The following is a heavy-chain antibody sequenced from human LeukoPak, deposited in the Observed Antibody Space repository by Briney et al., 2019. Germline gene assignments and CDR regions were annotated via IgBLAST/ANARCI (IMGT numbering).Heavy chain of an antibody. Sequence: KPSETLSLTCAVYGGSFSGYYWSWIRQPPGKGLEWIGEINHSGSTNYNPSLKSRVTISVDTSKNQFSLKLSSVTAADTAVYYCARGRVDLAVAGTFDYWGQGTLVTVSS. CDR3: ARGRVDLAVAGTFDY. V-gene: IGHV4-34*01. CDR2: INHSGST. CDR1: GGSFSGYY. D-gene: IGHD6-19*01. J-gene: IGHJ4*02.